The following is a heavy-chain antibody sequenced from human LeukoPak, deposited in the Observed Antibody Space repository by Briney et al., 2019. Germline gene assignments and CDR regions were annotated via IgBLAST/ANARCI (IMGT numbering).Heavy chain of an antibody. CDR3: AKRVPYSSSSVYFDS. Sequence: GGSLRLSCAASGFTFSSYGLSWVRQAPGKGLEWVSAISDSGSDTYYADSVKGRFTISKDNSKNTLYLQMNSLRAEDTAVYYCAKRVPYSSSSVYFDSWGQGYLVTGSS. CDR2: ISDSGSDT. CDR1: GFTFSSYG. J-gene: IGHJ4*02. V-gene: IGHV3-23*01. D-gene: IGHD6-6*01.